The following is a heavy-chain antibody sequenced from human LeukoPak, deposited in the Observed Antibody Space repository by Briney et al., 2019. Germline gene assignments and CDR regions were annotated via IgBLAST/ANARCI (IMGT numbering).Heavy chain of an antibody. V-gene: IGHV5-51*01. D-gene: IGHD2-2*01. CDR1: GSSFTSYW. CDR2: IYPGDSDT. Sequence: GESLQISGQGSGSSFTSYWIGWVGRLPGKGLEWMGVIYPGDSDTRYSPSFQGQVTISADKSISTAYLQWSSLKASDTAMYYCARQCYGGPKYGMDVWGQGTTVIVSS. J-gene: IGHJ6*02. CDR3: ARQCYGGPKYGMDV.